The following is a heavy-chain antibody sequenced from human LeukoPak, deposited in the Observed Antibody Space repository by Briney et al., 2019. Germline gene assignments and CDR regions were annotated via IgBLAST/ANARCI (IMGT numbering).Heavy chain of an antibody. CDR1: GFTFSSYA. CDR2: TGSTGVST. Sequence: GGSLRLSCAASGFTFSSYAMNWVRRAPGKGLEWVSATGSTGVSTFYADSVKGRFTVSRDNSKNTLSLQMNSLRAEDTAVYYCAKDPGVVPAHYFDYWGQGILVTVSS. V-gene: IGHV3-23*01. CDR3: AKDPGVVPAHYFDY. D-gene: IGHD2-2*01. J-gene: IGHJ4*02.